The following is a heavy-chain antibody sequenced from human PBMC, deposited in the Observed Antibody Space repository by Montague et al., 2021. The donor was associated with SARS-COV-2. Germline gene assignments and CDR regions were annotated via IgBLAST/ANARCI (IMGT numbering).Heavy chain of an antibody. Sequence: SLRLSCAASGFTFSSYAMHWVRQAPGKGPEWVAVISYDGSNKYYADSVKGRFTISRDNSKNTLYLQMNSLRAEDTAVYYCASELADYGDFDYWGQGTLVTVSS. V-gene: IGHV3-30-3*01. CDR2: ISYDGSNK. D-gene: IGHD4-17*01. J-gene: IGHJ4*02. CDR1: GFTFSSYA. CDR3: ASELADYGDFDY.